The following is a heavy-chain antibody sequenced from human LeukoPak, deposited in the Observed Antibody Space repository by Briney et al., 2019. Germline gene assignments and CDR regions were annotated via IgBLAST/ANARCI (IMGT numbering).Heavy chain of an antibody. CDR3: ASYSGYGK. Sequence: ASVKVSCKASGYTFTTYDINWVRQATEQGLEWMGWVNPNSGNTGYEQNFQGRVTMTTNTSISTAYMELSSLRSEDTAVYYCASYSGYGKWGQGTLVTVSS. CDR2: VNPNSGNT. J-gene: IGHJ4*02. CDR1: GYTFTTYD. V-gene: IGHV1-8*01. D-gene: IGHD5-12*01.